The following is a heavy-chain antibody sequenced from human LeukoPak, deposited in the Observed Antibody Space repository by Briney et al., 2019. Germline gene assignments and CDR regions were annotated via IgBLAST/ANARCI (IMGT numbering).Heavy chain of an antibody. CDR3: ARTYYDSSGYTNWFDP. D-gene: IGHD3-22*01. V-gene: IGHV1-69*05. CDR2: IIPIFGTA. CDR1: GGTFSSYA. Sequence: SVKVSCKASGGTFSSYAISWVRQAPGQGLEWMGGIIPIFGTANYAQRFQGRVTITTDESTSTAYMELSSLRSEDTAVYYCARTYYDSSGYTNWFDPWGQGTLVTVSS. J-gene: IGHJ5*02.